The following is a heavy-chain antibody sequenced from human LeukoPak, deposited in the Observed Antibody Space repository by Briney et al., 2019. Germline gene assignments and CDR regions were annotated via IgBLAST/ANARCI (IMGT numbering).Heavy chain of an antibody. D-gene: IGHD2-2*03. V-gene: IGHV4-59*08. CDR3: ASGYFVHTLDF. CDR2: IYYSGST. CDR1: GGSISSYY. J-gene: IGHJ4*02. Sequence: PSETLSLTCTVPGGSISSYYWSWVRQPPGKGLEWIGYIYYSGSTNYNPSLKSRVTISVDTSKNQFSLKLTSVTAADTAIFYCASGYFVHTLDFWGQGTLGTVSS.